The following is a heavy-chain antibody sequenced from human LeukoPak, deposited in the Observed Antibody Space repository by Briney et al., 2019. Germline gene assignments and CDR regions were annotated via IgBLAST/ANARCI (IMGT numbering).Heavy chain of an antibody. CDR1: GYSFTSYD. CDR2: MNPNSGYT. Sequence: VASVKVSCKASGYSFTSYDINWVRQATGQGLEWMGWMNPNSGYTGYAQRLQGRITMTRNTSISTVYMELSSLRFEDTAIYYCARMTYDGSGPNPNWFDPWGQGTLVTVSS. V-gene: IGHV1-8*01. CDR3: ARMTYDGSGPNPNWFDP. J-gene: IGHJ5*02. D-gene: IGHD3-22*01.